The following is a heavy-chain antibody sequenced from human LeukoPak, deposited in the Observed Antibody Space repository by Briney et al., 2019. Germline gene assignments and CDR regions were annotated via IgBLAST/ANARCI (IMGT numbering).Heavy chain of an antibody. CDR2: IYYSGST. D-gene: IGHD1-14*01. J-gene: IGHJ5*02. CDR1: GGSFSGYY. CDR3: AVTTAKSNNWFDP. Sequence: SETLSLTCAVYGGSFSGYYWSWIRQPPGKGLEWIGYIYYSGSTNYNPSLKSRVTISVDTSKNQFSLKLSSVTAADTAVYYCAVTTAKSNNWFDPWGQGTLVTVSS. V-gene: IGHV4-59*01.